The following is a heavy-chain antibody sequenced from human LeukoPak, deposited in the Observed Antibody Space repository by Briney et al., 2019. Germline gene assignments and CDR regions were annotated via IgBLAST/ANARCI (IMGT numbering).Heavy chain of an antibody. J-gene: IGHJ4*02. CDR1: GASMSRYY. CDR3: ARHPGIQLWIDN. CDR2: VYDSGIT. Sequence: SETLSLTCTVSGASMSRYYWSWSRQPPGKGLEWIAYVYDSGITNYNPSLKSRVTISQDTSKNQFSLNLISVTAADTAVYYCARHPGIQLWIDNWGQGTLVTVSS. D-gene: IGHD5-18*01. V-gene: IGHV4-59*08.